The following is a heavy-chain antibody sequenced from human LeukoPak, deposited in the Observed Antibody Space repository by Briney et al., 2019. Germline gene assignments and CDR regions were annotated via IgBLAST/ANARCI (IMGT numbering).Heavy chain of an antibody. CDR2: IYYSGST. D-gene: IGHD5-18*01. Sequence: SETLSLTCTVSGGSVSSYYWSWIRQPPGKGLEWIGYIYYSGSTNYNPSLKSRVTISVDTSKNQFSLKLSSVTAADTAVYYCARGGYSYGLDYWGQGTLVTVSS. CDR1: GGSVSSYY. V-gene: IGHV4-59*02. CDR3: ARGGYSYGLDY. J-gene: IGHJ4*02.